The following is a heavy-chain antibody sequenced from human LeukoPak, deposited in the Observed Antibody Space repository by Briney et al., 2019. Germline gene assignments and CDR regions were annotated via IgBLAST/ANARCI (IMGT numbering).Heavy chain of an antibody. Sequence: GGSLRLSCAASGFTFSRYGMHWVRQAPGKGLEWVAVIWNDGSNQYYVDSVKGRFTISRDNSKNTLSLQMNSLRAEDTAMYYCASLGYCSSNSCYEDCWGQGTLVTVSS. V-gene: IGHV3-33*03. J-gene: IGHJ4*02. D-gene: IGHD2-2*01. CDR3: ASLGYCSSNSCYEDC. CDR2: IWNDGSNQ. CDR1: GFTFSRYG.